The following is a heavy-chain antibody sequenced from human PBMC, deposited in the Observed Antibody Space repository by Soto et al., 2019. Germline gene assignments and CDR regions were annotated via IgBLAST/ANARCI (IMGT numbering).Heavy chain of an antibody. Sequence: EEQLLESGGGLVQPGGSLRLSCAASGFTFSNNAMSWVRQAPGKGLEWVSAIKDIDDRTFYADSVKGRFTISRDNSKNTLYLHMNSLRADDTAIYYCAKDGPDSGGPRGYWGQGTLVTVSP. CDR1: GFTFSNNA. CDR3: AKDGPDSGGPRGY. CDR2: IKDIDDRT. D-gene: IGHD3-22*01. J-gene: IGHJ4*02. V-gene: IGHV3-23*01.